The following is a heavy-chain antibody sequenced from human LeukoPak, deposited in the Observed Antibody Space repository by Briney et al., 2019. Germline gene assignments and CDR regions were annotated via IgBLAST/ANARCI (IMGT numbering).Heavy chain of an antibody. Sequence: SETLSLTCTVSGGSISSGGYYWSWIRQHPGKGLEWIGYIYYSGSTYYNPSLKSRVTISVDTSKNQFSLKLSSVTAADTAVYYCARKPYGDYFDYWGQGTLVTVSS. J-gene: IGHJ4*02. CDR3: ARKPYGDYFDY. D-gene: IGHD4-17*01. V-gene: IGHV4-31*03. CDR2: IYYSGST. CDR1: GGSISSGGYY.